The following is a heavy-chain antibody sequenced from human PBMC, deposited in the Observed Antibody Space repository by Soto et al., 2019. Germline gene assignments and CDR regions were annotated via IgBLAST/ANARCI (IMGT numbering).Heavy chain of an antibody. V-gene: IGHV4-59*01. Sequence: PSETLSLTFTVSGDSITKSACSWVRQSPGKPLEWIGYASYSGGAKYNASLQSRVTIMLDTSKNQFSLKLTSVTAADTAMYYCTRGSGWWLYWGQGILVTVS. CDR1: GDSITKSA. CDR2: ASYSGGA. D-gene: IGHD6-19*01. CDR3: TRGSGWWLY. J-gene: IGHJ4*02.